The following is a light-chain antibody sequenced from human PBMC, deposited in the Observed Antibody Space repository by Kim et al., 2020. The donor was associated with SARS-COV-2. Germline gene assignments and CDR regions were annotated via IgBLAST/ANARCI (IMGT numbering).Light chain of an antibody. CDR2: GAS. J-gene: IGKJ4*01. CDR3: QQYNNLPLT. Sequence: VSPGERATLSCRASQSISNSLAWYQQKPGQAPRLLICGASTRATGIPARFSGSGSGTEFTLTISSLQSEDFAVYSCQQYNNLPLTFGGGTKVDI. V-gene: IGKV3-15*01. CDR1: QSISNS.